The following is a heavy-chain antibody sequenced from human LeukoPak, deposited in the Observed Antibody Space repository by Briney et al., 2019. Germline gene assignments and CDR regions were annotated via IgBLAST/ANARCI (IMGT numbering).Heavy chain of an antibody. CDR1: GGSISSYY. J-gene: IGHJ5*02. V-gene: IGHV4-59*01. Sequence: SETLSLTCTVSGGSISSYYWSWIRQPPGKGLEWIGYIYYSGSTNYNPSLKSRVTISVDTSKNQFSLKLSSVTAADTAVYYCARGKEVASNRFDPWGQGTLVTVSS. D-gene: IGHD6-19*01. CDR3: ARGKEVASNRFDP. CDR2: IYYSGST.